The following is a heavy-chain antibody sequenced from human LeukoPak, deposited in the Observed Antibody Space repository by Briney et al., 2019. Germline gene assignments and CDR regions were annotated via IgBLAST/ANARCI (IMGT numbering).Heavy chain of an antibody. D-gene: IGHD2-15*01. V-gene: IGHV3-48*01. J-gene: IGHJ5*02. Sequence: QAGGSLRLSCAASGFTFSSYSMSWVRQAPGKGLEWVSYISSDSSTIKYADSVKGRFTISRDNAKNSLYLQMNSLRAEDTAVYYCARDSVVVAAKRAGWWFDPWGQGTLVTVSS. CDR2: ISSDSSTI. CDR3: ARDSVVVAAKRAGWWFDP. CDR1: GFTFSSYS.